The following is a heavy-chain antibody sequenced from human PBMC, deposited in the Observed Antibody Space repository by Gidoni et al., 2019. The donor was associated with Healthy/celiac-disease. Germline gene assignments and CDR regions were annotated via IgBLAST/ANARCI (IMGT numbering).Heavy chain of an antibody. CDR1: VGPFRSSA. CDR3: ASLVVPAAYPGGWFDP. V-gene: IGHV1-69*01. D-gene: IGHD2-2*01. J-gene: IGHJ5*02. CDR2: IIPIFGTA. Sequence: QVQLVQSGAEVKKPGSSVMVPCTASVGPFRSSALRWVRQAPGQGLQGMGGIIPIFGTANYAQKDQGRVTITADESTSTAYMELSSLRSEDTAVYYFASLVVPAAYPGGWFDPWGQGTLVTVSS.